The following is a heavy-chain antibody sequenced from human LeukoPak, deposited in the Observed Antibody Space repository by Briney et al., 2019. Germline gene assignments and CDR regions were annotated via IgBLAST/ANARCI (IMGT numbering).Heavy chain of an antibody. Sequence: SQTLSLTCAISGDSFSSNSAAWNWIRQSPSRGLEWLGRTYYRSKWYNDYAVSVKSRITINPDTSKNQFSLQLNSVTPEDTAVYYCARGELRILWFGELSVGWFDPWGQGTLVTVSA. D-gene: IGHD3-10*01. CDR1: GDSFSSNSAA. CDR3: ARGELRILWFGELSVGWFDP. CDR2: TYYRSKWYN. J-gene: IGHJ5*02. V-gene: IGHV6-1*01.